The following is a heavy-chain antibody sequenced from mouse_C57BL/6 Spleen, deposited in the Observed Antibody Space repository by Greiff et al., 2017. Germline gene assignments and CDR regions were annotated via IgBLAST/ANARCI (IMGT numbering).Heavy chain of an antibody. D-gene: IGHD1-1*01. CDR1: GYAFSSYW. J-gene: IGHJ2*01. V-gene: IGHV1-80*01. CDR3: ARSGYGSPTGDY. Sequence: VQLQQSGAELVKPGASVKISCKASGYAFSSYWMNWVKQRPGKGLEWIGQIYPGDGDTNYNGKFKGKATLTADKSSSTAYMQLSSLTSEDAAVYFCARSGYGSPTGDYWGQGTTLTVSS. CDR2: IYPGDGDT.